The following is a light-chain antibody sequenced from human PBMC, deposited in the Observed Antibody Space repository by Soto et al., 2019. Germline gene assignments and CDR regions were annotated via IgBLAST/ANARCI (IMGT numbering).Light chain of an antibody. J-gene: IGKJ1*01. Sequence: DIVMTQSPDSLAVSLGERATINCKSSQSVLYSSNNKNYLAWYQQKPGQPPKLLIYWASTRESGVPDRFSGSGSGTDFTLIISSLQAEDVAVYYCQQYYSTPWTFGQGTKVEIK. CDR3: QQYYSTPWT. CDR1: QSVLYSSNNKNY. V-gene: IGKV4-1*01. CDR2: WAS.